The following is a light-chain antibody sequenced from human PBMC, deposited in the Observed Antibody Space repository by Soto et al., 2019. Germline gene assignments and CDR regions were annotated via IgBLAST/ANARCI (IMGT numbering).Light chain of an antibody. CDR1: QSISSY. CDR3: QQSSSPPT. J-gene: IGKJ1*01. V-gene: IGKV1-39*01. CDR2: AAS. Sequence: DIQMTQSPSSLSASVGDRVTITCRASQSISSYLNWYQQKPGKAPKLLIYAASSLQSGVPSRFSGSGSGTDFTLTISSLQPEDFTTYYCQQSSSPPTFGQGTRVDTK.